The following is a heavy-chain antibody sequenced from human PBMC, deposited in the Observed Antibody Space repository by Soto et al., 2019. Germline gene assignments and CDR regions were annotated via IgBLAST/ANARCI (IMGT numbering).Heavy chain of an antibody. D-gene: IGHD6-19*01. CDR1: GGSISSSSYY. V-gene: IGHV4-39*01. CDR2: IYYSGST. Sequence: QLQLQESGPGLVKPSETLSLTCTVSGGSISSSSYYWGWIRQPPGKGLEWIGSIYYSGSTYYNPSLKSRVTISVDTSKYQFSLKLSSVTAADTAVYYCARRMAVAGFPFDYWGQGTLVTVSS. CDR3: ARRMAVAGFPFDY. J-gene: IGHJ4*02.